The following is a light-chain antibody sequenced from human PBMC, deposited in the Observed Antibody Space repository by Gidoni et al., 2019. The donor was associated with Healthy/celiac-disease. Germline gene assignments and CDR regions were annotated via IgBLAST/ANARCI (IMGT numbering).Light chain of an antibody. CDR3: QQYNNWPPYT. CDR2: GAS. V-gene: IGKV3-15*01. J-gene: IGKJ2*01. Sequence: EIVMTQSPATLSVSPGERATLSCMASQSVSSNLAWYQQKPGQAPRLLIYGASTRATGIPSRFSGSGSGTEFTLTFSSLQSEDFAVYYCQQYNNWPPYTFGQGTKLEIK. CDR1: QSVSSN.